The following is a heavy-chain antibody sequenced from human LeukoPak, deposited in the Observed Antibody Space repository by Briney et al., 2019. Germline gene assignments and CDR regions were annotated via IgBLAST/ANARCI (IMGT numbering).Heavy chain of an antibody. CDR1: GFTVSSNY. CDR2: IYSGGGT. V-gene: IGHV3-53*01. J-gene: IGHJ4*02. CDR3: ARWACSSASCYNDY. Sequence: GGSLRLSCAASGFTVSSNYMSWVRQAPGKGLEWVSVIYSGGGTYHADSVKGRFTISRDNSKNTLYLQMNSLRAEDTAVYYCARWACSSASCYNDYWGQGTLVTVSS. D-gene: IGHD2-2*02.